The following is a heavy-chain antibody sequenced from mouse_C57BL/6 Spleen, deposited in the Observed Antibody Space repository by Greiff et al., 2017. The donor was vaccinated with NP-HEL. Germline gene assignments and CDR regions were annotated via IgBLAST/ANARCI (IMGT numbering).Heavy chain of an antibody. CDR1: GYTFTSYW. CDR2: IDPSDSET. V-gene: IGHV1-52*01. J-gene: IGHJ3*01. CDR3: ARPYDGYYSFAY. Sequence: VQLQQPGAELVRPGSSVKLSCKASGYTFTSYWMHWVKQRPIQGLEWIGNIDPSDSETHYNQKFKDKATLTVDKSSSTAYMQLSSLTSEDSAVYYCARPYDGYYSFAYWGQGTLVTVSA. D-gene: IGHD2-3*01.